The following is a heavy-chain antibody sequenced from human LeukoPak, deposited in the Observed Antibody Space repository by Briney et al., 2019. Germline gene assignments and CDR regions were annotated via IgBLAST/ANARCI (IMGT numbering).Heavy chain of an antibody. Sequence: PGESLRLSCAASGLTVSKDYMIWVRQPPGKGLEWVSLFYGGGNTAYADSVRGRFTISRDNSKNTLYLQMNSLRAEDTAVYYCAKCSANWYLDYWGQGARVTVSS. D-gene: IGHD1-1*01. CDR2: FYGGGNT. CDR3: AKCSANWYLDY. V-gene: IGHV3-53*01. CDR1: GLTVSKDY. J-gene: IGHJ4*02.